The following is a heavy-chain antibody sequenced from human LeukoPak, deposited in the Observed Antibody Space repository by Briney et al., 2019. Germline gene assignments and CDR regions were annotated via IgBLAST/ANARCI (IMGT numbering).Heavy chain of an antibody. CDR2: INPNSGGT. CDR3: ARSGGDDILTGYGNWFDP. D-gene: IGHD3-9*01. CDR1: GYTFTGYY. Sequence: ASVKVSCKASGYTFTGYYMHWVRQAPGQGLEWMGWINPNSGGTNYAQKFQGWVTMTRDTSISTAYMELSRLRSDDTAVYYCARSGGDDILTGYGNWFDPWGQGTLVTASS. J-gene: IGHJ5*02. V-gene: IGHV1-2*04.